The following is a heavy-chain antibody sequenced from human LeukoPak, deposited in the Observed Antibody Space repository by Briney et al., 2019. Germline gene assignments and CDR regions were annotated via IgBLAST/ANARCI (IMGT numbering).Heavy chain of an antibody. J-gene: IGHJ6*03. CDR2: INPSYAST. V-gene: IGHV1-46*01. Sequence: ASVKVSCKASGYTFTSYSMNGVRQAPGQGPEGMGIINPSYASTTYAQKFQGRVTMTRDMSTSTVYMELSRVRSEDTAVYYCARLARYRWSPISPLYYYYYMDVWGKGTTVTVSS. CDR3: ARLARYRWSPISPLYYYYYMDV. CDR1: GYTFTSYS. D-gene: IGHD3-16*02.